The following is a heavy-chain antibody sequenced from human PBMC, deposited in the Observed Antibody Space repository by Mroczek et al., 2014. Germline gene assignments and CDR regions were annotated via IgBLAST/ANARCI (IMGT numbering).Heavy chain of an antibody. CDR1: GFTFSNAW. Sequence: VQLVQSGGGLVKPGGSLRLSCAASGFTFSNAWMSWVRQAPGKGLEWVGRIKSKTDGGTTDYAAPVKGRFTISRDDSKNTLYLQMNSLKTEDTAVYYCTTDQVEWLLYYYYYGMDVWGQGTTVTVSS. CDR3: TTDQVEWLLYYYYYGMDV. CDR2: IKSKTDGGTT. J-gene: IGHJ6*02. V-gene: IGHV3-15*01. D-gene: IGHD3-3*01.